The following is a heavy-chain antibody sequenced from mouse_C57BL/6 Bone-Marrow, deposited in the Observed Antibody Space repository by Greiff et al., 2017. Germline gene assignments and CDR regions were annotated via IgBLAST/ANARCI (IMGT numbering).Heavy chain of an antibody. Sequence: VQLQQSGAELVRPGASVTLSCKASGYTFTDYEMHWVKQTPVHGLEWIGAIDPETGGTAYNQKFKGKAILTADKSSSTAYMELRSLTSEDSAVYYCTRRDLLLRGFAYWGQGTLVTVSA. V-gene: IGHV1-15*01. CDR2: IDPETGGT. J-gene: IGHJ3*01. CDR1: GYTFTDYE. D-gene: IGHD1-1*01. CDR3: TRRDLLLRGFAY.